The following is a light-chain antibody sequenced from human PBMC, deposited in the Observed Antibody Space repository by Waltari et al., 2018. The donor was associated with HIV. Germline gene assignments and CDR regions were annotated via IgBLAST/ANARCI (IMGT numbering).Light chain of an antibody. CDR3: QQFRSYPRT. CDR1: QGLRNA. V-gene: IGKV1-13*02. CDR2: DAS. J-gene: IGKJ2*01. Sequence: AIPLTQSPSSLSASVGDRVTITCRASQGLRNALAWYQQKPGRPPKLLIYDASTLEGGVPSRFSGTMSGTDFNLTISNLQPEDSATYYCQQFRSYPRTFGQGATLEIK.